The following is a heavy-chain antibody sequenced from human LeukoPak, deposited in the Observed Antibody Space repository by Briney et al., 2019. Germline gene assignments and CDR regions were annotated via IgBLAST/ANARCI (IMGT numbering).Heavy chain of an antibody. CDR1: GFTFSSYG. Sequence: GGSLRLSCAASGFTFSSYGMHWVRQAPGKGLEWMAVISYDGSNKYYADSVKGRFTISRDNSNNTLYLQMNSLRAEDTAVYYCAKDFRTVYSSSSAPDYWGQGTLVTVSS. V-gene: IGHV3-30*18. J-gene: IGHJ4*02. CDR2: ISYDGSNK. CDR3: AKDFRTVYSSSSAPDY. D-gene: IGHD6-6*01.